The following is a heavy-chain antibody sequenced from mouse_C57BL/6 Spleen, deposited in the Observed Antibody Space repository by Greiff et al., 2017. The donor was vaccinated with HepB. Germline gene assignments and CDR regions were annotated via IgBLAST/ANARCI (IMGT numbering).Heavy chain of an antibody. V-gene: IGHV1-81*01. CDR3: ARGAGSSYDWYFDV. CDR1: GYTFTSYG. J-gene: IGHJ1*03. D-gene: IGHD1-1*01. CDR2: IYPRSGNT. Sequence: QVQLQQSGAELARPGASVKLSCKASGYTFTSYGISWVKQRTGQGLEWIGEIYPRSGNTYYNEKFKGKATLTADKSSSTAYMEIRSLTSEDSAVYFCARGAGSSYDWYFDVWGTGTTVTVSS.